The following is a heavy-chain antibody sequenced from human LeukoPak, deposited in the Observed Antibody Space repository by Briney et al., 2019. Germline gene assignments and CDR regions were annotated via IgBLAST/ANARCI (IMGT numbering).Heavy chain of an antibody. Sequence: GGSLRLSCAASGFTFSSYEMNWVRQAPGKGLEWVANIKQDGSEKYYVDSVKGRFTISRDNAKNSLYLQMNSLRAEDTAVYYCARVRRNIAAAGSYFDYWGQGTLVTVSS. D-gene: IGHD6-13*01. J-gene: IGHJ4*02. V-gene: IGHV3-7*01. CDR2: IKQDGSEK. CDR1: GFTFSSYE. CDR3: ARVRRNIAAAGSYFDY.